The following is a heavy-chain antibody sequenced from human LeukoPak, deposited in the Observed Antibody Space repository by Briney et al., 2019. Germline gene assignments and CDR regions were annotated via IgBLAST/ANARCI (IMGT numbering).Heavy chain of an antibody. Sequence: PGGSLRLSCAASGFTFSSYWMSWVRQAPGKGLEWVANIKQDGSEKHYVDSVKGRFTISRDNAKNSLYLQMNSLRAEGTAVYYCARDAASIAARRGNFDYWGQGTLVTVSS. CDR1: GFTFSSYW. CDR3: ARDAASIAARRGNFDY. V-gene: IGHV3-7*01. CDR2: IKQDGSEK. D-gene: IGHD6-6*01. J-gene: IGHJ4*02.